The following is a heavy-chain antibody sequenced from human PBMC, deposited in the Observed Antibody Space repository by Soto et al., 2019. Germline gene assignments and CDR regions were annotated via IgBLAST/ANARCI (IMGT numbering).Heavy chain of an antibody. CDR1: GFTFSDYY. J-gene: IGHJ5*02. CDR3: ARAPDYGDYNNWFDP. D-gene: IGHD4-17*01. Sequence: PGGSLRLSCAASGFTFSDYYMSWIRQAPGKGLEWVSYISSSGSTIYYADSVKGRFTISRDNAKNSLYLQMNSLRAEDTAVYYCARAPDYGDYNNWFDPWGQGTLVTVSS. V-gene: IGHV3-11*01. CDR2: ISSSGSTI.